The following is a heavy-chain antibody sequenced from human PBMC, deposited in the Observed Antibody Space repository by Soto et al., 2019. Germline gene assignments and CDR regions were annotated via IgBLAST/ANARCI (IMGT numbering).Heavy chain of an antibody. Sequence: PSETLSLTCAVYGGSFSGYYWSWIRQPPGKGLEWIGEINHSGSTNYNPSLKSRVTISVDTSKNQFSLKLSSVTAADTAVYYCAREALYYDFWSGRRNWCDHWVQGTLVTVSS. CDR2: INHSGST. CDR1: GGSFSGYY. J-gene: IGHJ5*02. CDR3: AREALYYDFWSGRRNWCDH. V-gene: IGHV4-34*01. D-gene: IGHD3-3*01.